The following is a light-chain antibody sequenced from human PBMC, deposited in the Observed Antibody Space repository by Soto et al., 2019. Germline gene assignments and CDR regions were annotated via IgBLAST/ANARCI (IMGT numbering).Light chain of an antibody. CDR3: QSYDSNLSGWV. J-gene: IGLJ3*02. Sequence: QSVLTQPPSVSGAPGQRVTISCTGSRSNIGAGYDVHWYQQLPGTAPKLLIYGNSNRPSGVPDRFSGSKSGTSASLAITGLQAEDEADYYCQSYDSNLSGWVFGGGTKLTVL. V-gene: IGLV1-40*01. CDR2: GNS. CDR1: RSNIGAGYD.